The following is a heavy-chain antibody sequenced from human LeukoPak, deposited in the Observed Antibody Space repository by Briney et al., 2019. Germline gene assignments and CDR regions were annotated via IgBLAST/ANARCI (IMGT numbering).Heavy chain of an antibody. V-gene: IGHV3-23*01. CDR3: ANAVVVPTRDY. Sequence: GESLRLSCAASGFTFSSYAMSWVRQAPGKGLEWVSAISGSGGSTYYADSAKGRFTISRDNSKNTLYLQMNSLRAEDTAVYYCANAVVVPTRDYWGQGTLVTVSS. D-gene: IGHD3-22*01. J-gene: IGHJ4*02. CDR1: GFTFSSYA. CDR2: ISGSGGST.